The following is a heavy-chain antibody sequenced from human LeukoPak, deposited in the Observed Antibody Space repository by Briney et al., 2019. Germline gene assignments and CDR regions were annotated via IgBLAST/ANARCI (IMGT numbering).Heavy chain of an antibody. CDR2: INGSGGST. CDR3: AKLRGIPT. J-gene: IGHJ5*02. Sequence: GGSLRLSCSASGFSFNDYSMDWVRQTPGKGLEWVSDINGSGGSTYYADSVKGRFTISRDNSKNTLYLHMNSLRAEDTALYYCAKLRGIPTWGQGTLVIVSS. CDR1: GFSFNDYS. V-gene: IGHV3-23*01. D-gene: IGHD2-15*01.